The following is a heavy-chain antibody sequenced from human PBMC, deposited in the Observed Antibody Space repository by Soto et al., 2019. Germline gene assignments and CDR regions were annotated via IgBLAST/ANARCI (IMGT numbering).Heavy chain of an antibody. CDR2: INSDGSTI. CDR1: GYTFSPFW. Sequence: EVQLVESGGGLVQPGESLRLSCAASGYTFSPFWMHWVRQAPGKGLVWVSHINSDGSTIVYADSVKGRFTISRDNAKNTLYLQMNSLKAADTAVYYCVRDRGYPDSFDVWGRGTMVTVSS. D-gene: IGHD3-10*01. CDR3: VRDRGYPDSFDV. J-gene: IGHJ3*01. V-gene: IGHV3-74*01.